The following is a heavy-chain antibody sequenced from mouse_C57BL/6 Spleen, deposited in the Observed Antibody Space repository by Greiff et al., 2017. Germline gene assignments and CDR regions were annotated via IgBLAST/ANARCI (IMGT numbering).Heavy chain of an antibody. D-gene: IGHD3-2*02. V-gene: IGHV1-15*01. J-gene: IGHJ3*01. CDR1: GYTFPDYE. Sequence: QVQLQQSGAELVRPGASVTLSCKASGYTFPDYEMHWVKQTPVHGLEWIGAIDPETGGTAYNQKFKGKAILTADKSSSTAYMELRSLTSEDSAVYYCTKEEEDSSGAAWFAYWGQGTLVTVSA. CDR3: TKEEEDSSGAAWFAY. CDR2: IDPETGGT.